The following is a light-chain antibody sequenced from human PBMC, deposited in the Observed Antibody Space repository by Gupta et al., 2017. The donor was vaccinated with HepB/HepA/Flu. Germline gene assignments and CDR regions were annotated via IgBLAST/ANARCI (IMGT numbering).Light chain of an antibody. CDR1: QDIDDD. CDR3: LQHDNFPALP. Sequence: ETTLTQSAAFMSATPGDKVNISWKARQDIDDDVNWYQQKPGEATIFIIPEATTLVPGIPPRLSGSGYGTDFNLTISNIESEEAAYKFCLQHDNFPALPFGGGTKVEIK. CDR2: EAT. V-gene: IGKV5-2*01. J-gene: IGKJ4*01.